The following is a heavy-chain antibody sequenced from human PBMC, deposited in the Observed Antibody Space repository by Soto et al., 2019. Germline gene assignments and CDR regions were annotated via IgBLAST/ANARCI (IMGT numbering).Heavy chain of an antibody. J-gene: IGHJ6*02. CDR1: GYTFTSYA. V-gene: IGHV1-3*01. CDR2: INAGNGNT. Sequence: ASVKVSCKASGYTFTSYAMHWVRQAPGQRLEWMGWINAGNGNTKYSQKFQGRATITRDTSASTAYMELSSLRSEDTAVYYCARDIVVVPAAISPGGPAPDYYYYYGMDVWGQGTTVTVSS. D-gene: IGHD2-2*02. CDR3: ARDIVVVPAAISPGGPAPDYYYYYGMDV.